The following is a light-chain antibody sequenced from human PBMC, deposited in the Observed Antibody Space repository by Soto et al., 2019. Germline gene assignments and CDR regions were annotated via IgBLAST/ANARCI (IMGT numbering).Light chain of an antibody. J-gene: IGKJ5*01. Sequence: EIVLTQSPGTLSLSPGERATLSCRASQSVSSSVLAWYQQKPGQTPRLLIHGAFSRATGIPDRFSGSGSGTDFTLTISRLEPDDFAVYYCQHYATSSITFGQGTRLEIK. CDR2: GAF. CDR1: QSVSSSV. V-gene: IGKV3-20*01. CDR3: QHYATSSIT.